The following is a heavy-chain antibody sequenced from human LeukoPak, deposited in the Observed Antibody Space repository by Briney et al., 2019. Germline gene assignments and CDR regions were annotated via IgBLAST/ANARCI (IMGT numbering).Heavy chain of an antibody. CDR2: IIPLFRTP. CDR3: ATMYDINSYYLRDFDY. J-gene: IGHJ4*02. V-gene: IGHV1-69*01. D-gene: IGHD3-10*01. CDR1: GGAFSNYA. Sequence: SVKVSCKASGGAFSNYATSWVRQAPGQGLEWMGGIIPLFRTPNYAQRFLGRVTITADESTNTVFMELRSLTSDDTAVYFCATMYDINSYYLRDFDYWGQGTLVTVSS.